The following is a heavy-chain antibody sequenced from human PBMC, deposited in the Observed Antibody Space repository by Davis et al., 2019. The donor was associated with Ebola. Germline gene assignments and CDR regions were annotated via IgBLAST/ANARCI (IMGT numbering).Heavy chain of an antibody. Sequence: PSETLSLTCTVSGGSISSSSYYWGWIRQPPGKGLEWIGSIYYSGSTYYNPSLKSRVTISVDTSKNQFSLKLSSVTAADTAVYYCARDLDYGATGIWGQGTMVTVSS. D-gene: IGHD4-17*01. V-gene: IGHV4-39*01. J-gene: IGHJ3*02. CDR1: GGSISSSSYY. CDR3: ARDLDYGATGI. CDR2: IYYSGST.